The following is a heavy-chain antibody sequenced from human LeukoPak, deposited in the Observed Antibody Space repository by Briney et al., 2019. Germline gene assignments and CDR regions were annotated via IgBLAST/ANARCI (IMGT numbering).Heavy chain of an antibody. CDR3: ATVTSSSWGNWFDT. CDR2: INPNSGGT. V-gene: IGHV1-2*02. Sequence: ASVKVSCKASGYTFTGYYMHWVRQAPGQGLAWMGWINPNSGGTNYAQKFQGRVTMTRDTSISTAYMELSRLRSDDTAVYYCATVTSSSWGNWFDTWGQGTLVTVSS. CDR1: GYTFTGYY. D-gene: IGHD6-13*01. J-gene: IGHJ5*02.